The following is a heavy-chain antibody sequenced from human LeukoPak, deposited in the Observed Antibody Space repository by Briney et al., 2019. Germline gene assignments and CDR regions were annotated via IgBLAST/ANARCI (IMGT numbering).Heavy chain of an antibody. CDR1: GLTFSSHW. D-gene: IGHD2-15*01. J-gene: IGHJ3*02. Sequence: GGSLRLSCAASGLTFSSHWMHWVRQAPGKGLVWVSRITNDGSSTTYADSVKGRFTISRDNAKSSLFLQLNSLSAEDTAMYYCARWDAYCTGGSCYFGGFAFDIWGQGTVVTVSS. V-gene: IGHV3-74*01. CDR3: ARWDAYCTGGSCYFGGFAFDI. CDR2: ITNDGSST.